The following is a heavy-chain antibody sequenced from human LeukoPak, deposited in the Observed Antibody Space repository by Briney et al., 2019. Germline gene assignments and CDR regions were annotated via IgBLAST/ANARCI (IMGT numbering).Heavy chain of an antibody. J-gene: IGHJ3*02. CDR1: GFTFSSYA. D-gene: IGHD6-19*01. Sequence: PGGSLRLSCAASGFTFSSYAMHWVRQAPGKGLEWVAVISYDGSNKYYPDSVKGRFTISRDNSKNTLYLQMNSLRAEDTAVYYCARDPSIAVALDAFDIWGQGTMVTVSS. CDR2: ISYDGSNK. CDR3: ARDPSIAVALDAFDI. V-gene: IGHV3-30-3*01.